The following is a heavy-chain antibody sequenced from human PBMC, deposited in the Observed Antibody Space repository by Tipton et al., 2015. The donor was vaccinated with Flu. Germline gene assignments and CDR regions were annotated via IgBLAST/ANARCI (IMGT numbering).Heavy chain of an antibody. Sequence: SLRLSCAASGFTVSSNYMSWVRQAPGKGLEWVSVIYSGGSTYYADSVKGRFTISRDNSKNTLYPQMNSLRAEDTAVYYCTRDTFYGSYWYFDLWGRGTLVTVSS. J-gene: IGHJ2*01. CDR1: GFTVSSNY. CDR3: TRDTFYGSYWYFDL. V-gene: IGHV3-53*01. D-gene: IGHD2/OR15-2a*01. CDR2: IYSGGST.